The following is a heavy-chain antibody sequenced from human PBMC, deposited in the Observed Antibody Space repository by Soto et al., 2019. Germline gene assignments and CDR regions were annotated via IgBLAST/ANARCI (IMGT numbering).Heavy chain of an antibody. J-gene: IGHJ5*02. CDR2: ISAYSGNT. CDR3: AKDSTADCREYAGWIDP. CDR1: GYTFTSYG. V-gene: IGHV1-18*01. D-gene: IGHD2-21*02. Sequence: GASVKVSCKPSGYTFTSYGFSWVRQAPGHGREWMGWISAYSGNTNHAQKVPGRGTKTIDTSTSTAYMELGGLRPADTAVYYCAKDSTADCREYAGWIDPWGQGTLVTVSS.